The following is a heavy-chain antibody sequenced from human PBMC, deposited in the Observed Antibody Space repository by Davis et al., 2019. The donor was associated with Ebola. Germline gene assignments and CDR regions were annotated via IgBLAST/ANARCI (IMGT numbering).Heavy chain of an antibody. CDR2: IISIFGTA. J-gene: IGHJ3*02. CDR3: ASRTTGTTLHAFAI. Sequence: SVKVSCKASGGTFSSYAISWVRQAPGQGLEWMGGIISIFGTANYAQKFQGRVTITADKSTSTAYMELSSLRSEDTAVYYCASRTTGTTLHAFAIWGQGTMVTVSS. V-gene: IGHV1-69*06. CDR1: GGTFSSYA. D-gene: IGHD1-1*01.